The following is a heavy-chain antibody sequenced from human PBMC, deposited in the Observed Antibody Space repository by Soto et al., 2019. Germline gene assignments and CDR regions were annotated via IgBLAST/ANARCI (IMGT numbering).Heavy chain of an antibody. V-gene: IGHV1-69*13. CDR2: IIPIFGTA. Sequence: GASVKVSCKASGGTFSSYAISWVRQAPGQGLEWMGGIIPIFGTANYAQKFQGRVTITADESTSTAYMELSSLRSEDTAVYYCARVAHYYDSSGYYRWGQGTMVTVSS. D-gene: IGHD3-22*01. CDR1: GGTFSSYA. J-gene: IGHJ3*01. CDR3: ARVAHYYDSSGYYR.